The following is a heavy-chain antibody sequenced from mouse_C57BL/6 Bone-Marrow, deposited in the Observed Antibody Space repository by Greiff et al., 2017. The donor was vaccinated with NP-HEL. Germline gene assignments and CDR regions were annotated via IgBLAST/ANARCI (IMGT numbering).Heavy chain of an antibody. J-gene: IGHJ1*03. CDR3: ASGRLRRWDWYFDV. Sequence: QVQLQQPGAELVRPGSSVKLSCKASGYTFTSYWMDWVKQRPGQGLEWIGNIYPSDSETHYNQKFRDKATLTVDKSSSTAYMQLSSLTSEDSAVYYCASGRLRRWDWYFDVWGTGTTVTVSS. V-gene: IGHV1-61*01. CDR1: GYTFTSYW. CDR2: IYPSDSET. D-gene: IGHD2-2*01.